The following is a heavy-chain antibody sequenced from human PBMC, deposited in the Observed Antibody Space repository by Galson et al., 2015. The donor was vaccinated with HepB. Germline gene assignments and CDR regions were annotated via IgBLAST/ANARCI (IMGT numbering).Heavy chain of an antibody. J-gene: IGHJ6*02. Sequence: SLRLSCTASGFISSDYNMYWVRQAPGKGLEWVSCTTFDGGTTYYADAVKGRFTVSRDNNKNSLYLQMNSLRPEDSALYYCVRDLDRASFGGVVVVSNYALGVWGQGTTVIVFS. CDR3: VRDLDRASFGGVVVVSNYALGV. D-gene: IGHD3-16*02. CDR1: GFISSDYN. CDR2: TTFDGGTT. V-gene: IGHV3-43*01.